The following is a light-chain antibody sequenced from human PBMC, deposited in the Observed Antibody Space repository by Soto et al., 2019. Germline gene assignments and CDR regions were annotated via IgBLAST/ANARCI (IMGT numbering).Light chain of an antibody. V-gene: IGKV1-39*01. Sequence: DIQMTQSPSSLSASVGDRITITCRASQSINNYLNWYQQKPGRAPNLLIYAASSLRSGVPSRFSGSGSGTDFTLTLSSLQPEDFATYYCQQTYSTPPITFGQGTRLDIK. CDR1: QSINNY. J-gene: IGKJ5*01. CDR3: QQTYSTPPIT. CDR2: AAS.